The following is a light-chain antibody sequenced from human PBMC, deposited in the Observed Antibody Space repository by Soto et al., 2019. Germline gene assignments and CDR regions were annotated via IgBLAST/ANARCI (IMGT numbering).Light chain of an antibody. CDR1: SSNIGAGYD. Sequence: QSVLTQPPSLSGAPVHSVTISCTGSSSNIGAGYDVHWYQQLPGTAPKLLIYGNNNRPSGVPDRFSGSKSGTSASLAITGLQAEDEADYYCQSYDSSLSGYVFGTGTKVTVL. J-gene: IGLJ1*01. CDR3: QSYDSSLSGYV. V-gene: IGLV1-40*01. CDR2: GNN.